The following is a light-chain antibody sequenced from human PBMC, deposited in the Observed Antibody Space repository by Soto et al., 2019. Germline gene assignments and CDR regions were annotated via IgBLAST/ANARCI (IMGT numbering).Light chain of an antibody. CDR2: SNN. Sequence: QSVLTQPPSASGTPGQRVTISCSGSSSNIGSNTVNWYQQLPGTAPKLLIYSNNQRPSGVPDRFSGSKSGTSASLAINGLQSEDEADYYCAAWYDSLNGVVFGGGTQLTVL. J-gene: IGLJ2*01. CDR3: AAWYDSLNGVV. V-gene: IGLV1-44*01. CDR1: SSNIGSNT.